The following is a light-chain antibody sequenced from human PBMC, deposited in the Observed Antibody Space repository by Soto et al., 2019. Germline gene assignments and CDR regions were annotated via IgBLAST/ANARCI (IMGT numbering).Light chain of an antibody. J-gene: IGKJ3*01. CDR3: QQYGSSPPIT. CDR1: PGVSNT. CDR2: GAS. V-gene: IGKV3-20*01. Sequence: VTTQSPATLSLYPGERATLSCRASPGVSNTLAWYQQRPGQAPRLLIYGASSRATGIPDRFSGSGSGTDFTLTISRLEPEDCAVYYCQQYGSSPPITFGPGTKVDI.